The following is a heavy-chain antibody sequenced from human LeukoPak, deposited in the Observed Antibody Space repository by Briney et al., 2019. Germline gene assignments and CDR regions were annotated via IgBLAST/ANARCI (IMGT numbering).Heavy chain of an antibody. CDR2: IYYSGST. CDR3: ARGTPTYDFWSGSYTAAFDY. V-gene: IGHV4-30-4*08. J-gene: IGHJ4*02. Sequence: PSQTLSLTCTVSGGSISSGDYYWSWIRQPPGKGLEWIGYIYYSGSTYYNPFLKSRVTISVDTSKNQFSLKLSSVTAADTAVYYCARGTPTYDFWSGSYTAAFDYWGQGTLVTVSS. D-gene: IGHD3-3*01. CDR1: GGSISSGDYY.